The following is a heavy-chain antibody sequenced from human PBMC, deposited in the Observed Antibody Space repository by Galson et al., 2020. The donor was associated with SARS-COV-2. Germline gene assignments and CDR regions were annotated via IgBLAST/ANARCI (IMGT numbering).Heavy chain of an antibody. CDR3: ARTYSSSWYSKWFDP. Sequence: SETLSLTCTVSGGSISSYYWSWIRQPPGKGLEWIGYIYYSGSTNYNPSLKSRVTISVDTSKNQFSLKLSSVTAADTAVYYCARTYSSSWYSKWFDPWGQGTLVTVSS. V-gene: IGHV4-59*01. J-gene: IGHJ5*02. CDR2: IYYSGST. D-gene: IGHD6-13*01. CDR1: GGSISSYY.